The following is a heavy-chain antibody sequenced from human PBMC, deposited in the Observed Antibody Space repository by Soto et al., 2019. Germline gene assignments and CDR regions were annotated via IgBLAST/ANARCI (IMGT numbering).Heavy chain of an antibody. CDR3: ARGADHYDSSGYPYFDY. Sequence: TLSLTCTVSGGSISSGGYYWSWIRQHPGKGLEWIGYIYYSGSTYYNPSLKSRVTISVDTSKNQFSLKLSSVTAADTAVYYCARGADHYDSSGYPYFDYWGQGXLVTVSS. CDR1: GGSISSGGYY. D-gene: IGHD3-22*01. J-gene: IGHJ4*02. V-gene: IGHV4-31*03. CDR2: IYYSGST.